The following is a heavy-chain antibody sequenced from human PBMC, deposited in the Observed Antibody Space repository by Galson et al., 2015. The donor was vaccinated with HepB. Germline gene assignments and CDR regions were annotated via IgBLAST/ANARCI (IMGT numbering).Heavy chain of an antibody. CDR2: ISGSGGST. CDR3: AYYYDSSGYDRGIDY. CDR1: GFTFSSYA. D-gene: IGHD3-22*01. V-gene: IGHV3-23*01. Sequence: SLRLSCAASGFTFSSYAMSWVRQAPGKGLEWVSAISGSGGSTYYADSVKGRFTISRDNSKNTLYLQMNSLRAEDTAVYYCAYYYDSSGYDRGIDYWGQGTLVTVSS. J-gene: IGHJ4*02.